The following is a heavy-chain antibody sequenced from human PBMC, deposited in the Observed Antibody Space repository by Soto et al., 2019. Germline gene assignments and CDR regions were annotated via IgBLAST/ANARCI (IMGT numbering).Heavy chain of an antibody. Sequence: GSLRLSCAASGFTFSTYDMHWVRQVPGKGLEWVSAIGSAHDPYYLGSVKGRFSISRENAKNSLYLQMNSLTTGDTAVYYCARAYLGRLPRRADYYYALDVWGQGTTVTVSS. J-gene: IGHJ6*02. D-gene: IGHD1-26*01. CDR3: ARAYLGRLPRRADYYYALDV. CDR2: IGSAHDP. V-gene: IGHV3-13*05. CDR1: GFTFSTYD.